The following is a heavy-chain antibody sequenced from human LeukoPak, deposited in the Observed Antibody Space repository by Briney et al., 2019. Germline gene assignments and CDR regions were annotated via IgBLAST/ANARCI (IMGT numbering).Heavy chain of an antibody. CDR3: ARGLTIFGVVTRWFDP. Sequence: SETLSLTCTVSGGSISSYYWSWIRQPPGKGLEWIGYIYYSGSTYYNPSLKSRVTISVDTSKNQFSLKLSSVTAADTAVYYCARGLTIFGVVTRWFDPWGQGTLVTVSS. V-gene: IGHV4-59*08. CDR2: IYYSGST. D-gene: IGHD3-3*01. CDR1: GGSISSYY. J-gene: IGHJ5*02.